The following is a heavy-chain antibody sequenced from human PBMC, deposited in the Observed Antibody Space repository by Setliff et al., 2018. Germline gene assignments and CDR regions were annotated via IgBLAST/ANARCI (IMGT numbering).Heavy chain of an antibody. CDR1: GGTFNNYL. D-gene: IGHD3-3*01. Sequence: SVKVSCKASGGTFNNYLISWVRRAPGQGLEWMGGIIPIFGTTRYTQKFQGRLTFFMDESTNTAYMELSSLRSEDTAVYFCAREKKYSSSTSFFGSGFDFWGQGTLVTVSS. V-gene: IGHV1-69*05. CDR3: AREKKYSSSTSFFGSGFDF. CDR2: IIPIFGTT. J-gene: IGHJ4*02.